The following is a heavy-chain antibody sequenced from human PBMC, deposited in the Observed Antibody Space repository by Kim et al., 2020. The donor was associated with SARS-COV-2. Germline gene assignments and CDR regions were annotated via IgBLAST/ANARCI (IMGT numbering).Heavy chain of an antibody. CDR3: TTDRLYDYVWGGYRLWDY. D-gene: IGHD3-16*02. V-gene: IGHV3-15*01. CDR1: GFTFSNAW. J-gene: IGHJ4*02. Sequence: GGSLRLSCAASGFTFSNAWMSWVSQAPGKGLEWVVRIKSKTAGGSTDYAAPVKGRLTISRDDSKNTLYMQINSLKTEDTAVYYCTTDRLYDYVWGGYRLWDYWGQGTLFTVSS. CDR2: IKSKTAGGST.